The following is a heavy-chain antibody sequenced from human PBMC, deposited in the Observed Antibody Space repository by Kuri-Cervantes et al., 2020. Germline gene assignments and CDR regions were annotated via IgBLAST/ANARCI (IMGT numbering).Heavy chain of an antibody. CDR3: AIRVAGTFDY. J-gene: IGHJ4*02. CDR1: GGSISSGSYY. D-gene: IGHD6-19*01. CDR2: IYYSGST. V-gene: IGHV4-39*01. Sequence: SETLSLTCTVSGGSISSGSYYWSWIRQPPGKGLEWIGSIYYSGSTYYNPSLKSRVTISVDTSKNQFSLKLSSVTAADTAVYYCAIRVAGTFDYWGQGTLVTVSS.